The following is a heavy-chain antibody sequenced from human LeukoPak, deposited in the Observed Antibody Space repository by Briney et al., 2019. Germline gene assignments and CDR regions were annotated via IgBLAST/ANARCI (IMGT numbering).Heavy chain of an antibody. J-gene: IGHJ6*02. CDR3: ARAPPFYYDSRGYHYERGNYYYGMDV. V-gene: IGHV3-33*01. CDR2: IWYDGSNK. CDR1: GFTFSSYG. D-gene: IGHD3-22*01. Sequence: GALRLPCAASGFTFSSYGMHWVRQAPGKGLEWVAVIWYDGSNKYYADSVKGRFTISRDNSKNTLYLQMNSLRAEDTAVYYCARAPPFYYDSRGYHYERGNYYYGMDVWGQGTTVIVSS.